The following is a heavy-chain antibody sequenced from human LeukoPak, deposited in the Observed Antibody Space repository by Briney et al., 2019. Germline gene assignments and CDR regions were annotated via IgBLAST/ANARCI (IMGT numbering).Heavy chain of an antibody. D-gene: IGHD6-19*01. CDR1: GLTFSSYG. J-gene: IGHJ4*02. Sequence: PGGSLRLSCAASGLTFSSYGMHWVRQAPGKGLEWVAVIWYDGSNKYYADSVKGRFTISRDNSKNTLYLQMNSLRAEDTAVYYCASSSGWSFDDDYWGQGTLVTVSS. CDR3: ASSSGWSFDDDY. V-gene: IGHV3-33*01. CDR2: IWYDGSNK.